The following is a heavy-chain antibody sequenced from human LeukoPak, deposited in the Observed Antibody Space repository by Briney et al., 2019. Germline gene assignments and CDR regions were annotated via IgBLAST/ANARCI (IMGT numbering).Heavy chain of an antibody. V-gene: IGHV4-38-2*01. CDR1: GFTFSSYS. CDR2: IFRSGST. D-gene: IGHD3-22*01. CDR3: ARANYYDSSGYSRGAFDI. J-gene: IGHJ3*02. Sequence: GSLRLSCAASGFTFSSYSMNWIRQPPGKGLEWIGNIFRSGSTYYNTSLKSRVTISVDTSKNQFSLKLSSVTAADTAVYYCARANYYDSSGYSRGAFDIWGQGTMVTVSS.